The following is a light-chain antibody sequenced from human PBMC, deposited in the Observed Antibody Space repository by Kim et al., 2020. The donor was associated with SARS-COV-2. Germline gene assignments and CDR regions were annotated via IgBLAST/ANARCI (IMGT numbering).Light chain of an antibody. J-gene: IGKJ4*01. CDR2: AAS. CDR1: RAIGGW. V-gene: IGKV1-12*01. CDR3: QQANAFPGLS. Sequence: SLGDTVYMTCRTSRAIGGWLAWNQQRPGKPPRFLIYAASTVQFGVPSRFRGSGSGTDFNPNIRELQHAYFAFSYCQQANAFPGLSFGGGTKVDIK.